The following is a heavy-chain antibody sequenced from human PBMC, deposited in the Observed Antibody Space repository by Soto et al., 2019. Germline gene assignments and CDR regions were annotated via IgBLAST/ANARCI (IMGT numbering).Heavy chain of an antibody. D-gene: IGHD1-26*01. J-gene: IGHJ4*02. CDR1: GFTFSDYY. Sequence: EVQLVESGGGVVQPGGSLRLSCAASGFTFSDYYMDWVRQVPGKGLEWVGRSRNKANSYNTEYAASVKGRFSISRDGSKDSMYLQMNSLKTEDTAVYYCARDTGGSYDDWGQGALVTVSS. CDR3: ARDTGGSYDD. CDR2: SRNKANSYNT. V-gene: IGHV3-72*01.